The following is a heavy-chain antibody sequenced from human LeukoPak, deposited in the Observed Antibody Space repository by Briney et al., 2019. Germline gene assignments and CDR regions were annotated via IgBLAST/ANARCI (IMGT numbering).Heavy chain of an antibody. CDR1: GASMSNSF. J-gene: IGHJ4*02. Sequence: PSETLSLTCTVSGASMSNSFWCWIRHPPGKGLEWIGHIYISGTTNYNPSLKSRVTLSVATSNTQFSLDMTSVSAAATALSYCANARGGCGDRCAFDYWGQGTLVTVSS. CDR3: ANARGGCGDRCAFDY. CDR2: IYISGTT. V-gene: IGHV4-4*07. D-gene: IGHD2-21*02.